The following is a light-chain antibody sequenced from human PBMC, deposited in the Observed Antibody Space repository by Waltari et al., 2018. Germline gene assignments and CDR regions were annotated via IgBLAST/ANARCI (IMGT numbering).Light chain of an antibody. CDR2: AAS. CDR3: QQSYSTPQ. J-gene: IGKJ3*01. V-gene: IGKV1-39*01. Sequence: DIQMTQSPSSLSASVGDRVTITCRASQSISSYLNWYQQKPGKAPKLLIYAASSLQSGVPSRCSCSGSGTDFTLTISSLQPEDFATYYCQQSYSTPQFGPGTKVDIK. CDR1: QSISSY.